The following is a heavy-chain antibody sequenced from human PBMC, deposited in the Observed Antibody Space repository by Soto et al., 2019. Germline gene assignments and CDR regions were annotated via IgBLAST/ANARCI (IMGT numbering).Heavy chain of an antibody. CDR2: INPNSGGT. CDR1: GYTFTGYY. CDR3: ARAILSGFTQKYYFDY. D-gene: IGHD3-9*01. Sequence: ASVKVSCKASGYTFTGYYMHWVRQAPGQGLEWMGWINPNSGGTNYAQKFQGWVTMTRDTSISTAYMELSRLRSDDTAVYYCARAILSGFTQKYYFDYWGQGTLVTVSS. V-gene: IGHV1-2*04. J-gene: IGHJ4*02.